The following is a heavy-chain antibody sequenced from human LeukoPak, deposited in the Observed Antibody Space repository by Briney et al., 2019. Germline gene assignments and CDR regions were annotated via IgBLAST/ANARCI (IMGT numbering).Heavy chain of an antibody. D-gene: IGHD1-1*01. CDR2: IYSGGST. Sequence: GGSLRLSCAVSGFTVSSNYMSWVRQAPGKGLEWVSVIYSGGSTYYAGFVKGRFTISRDNSKNTLYLQMNRLRPEDTAVYYCARDYWNDGYFDYWGRGTLVTVSS. CDR3: ARDYWNDGYFDY. J-gene: IGHJ4*02. CDR1: GFTVSSNY. V-gene: IGHV3-66*02.